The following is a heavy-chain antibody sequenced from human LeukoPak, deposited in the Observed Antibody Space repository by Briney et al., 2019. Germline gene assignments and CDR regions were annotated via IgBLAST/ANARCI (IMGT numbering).Heavy chain of an antibody. J-gene: IGHJ4*02. D-gene: IGHD4-17*01. V-gene: IGHV4-39*07. CDR2: IYYSGST. Sequence: SETLSLTCSVSGGSISSYYWSWIRQPPGKGLEWIGSIYYSGSTYYNPSLKSRVTISVDTSKNQFSLKLSSVTAADTAVYYCAVRGLYDYGDEDDYWGQGTLVTVSS. CDR1: GGSISSYY. CDR3: AVRGLYDYGDEDDY.